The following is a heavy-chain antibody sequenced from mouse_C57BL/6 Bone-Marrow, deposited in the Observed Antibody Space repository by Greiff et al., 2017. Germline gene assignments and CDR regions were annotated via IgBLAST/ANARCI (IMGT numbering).Heavy chain of an antibody. CDR2: IYPRSGNT. J-gene: IGHJ3*01. CDR1: GYTFTSYG. Sequence: QVQLQQSGAELARPGASVKLSCKASGYTFTSYGISWVKQRTGQGLEWIGEIYPRSGNTYYNEKFKGKATLTADKSSSTAYMELRSLTSEDSAVYVSARSKRGTWFACWGQGTVVTVSA. V-gene: IGHV1-81*01. CDR3: ARSKRGTWFAC.